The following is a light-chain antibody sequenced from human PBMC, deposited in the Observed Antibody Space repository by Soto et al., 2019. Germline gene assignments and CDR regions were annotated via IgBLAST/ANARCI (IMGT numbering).Light chain of an antibody. CDR2: GAS. CDR3: QQYNHWWT. CDR1: QSVNSN. Sequence: EIVMTQSPATLSVSPGERATLSCRASQSVNSNVAWYQQKPGQAPRLLISGASTRATGIPTRFSGSGAETEFTLTISSLQSEDFAVYDCQQYNHWWTFGQGPKVE. V-gene: IGKV3-15*01. J-gene: IGKJ1*01.